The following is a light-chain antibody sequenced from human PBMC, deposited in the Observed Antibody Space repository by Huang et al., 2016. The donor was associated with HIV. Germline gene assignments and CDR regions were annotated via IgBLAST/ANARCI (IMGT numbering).Light chain of an antibody. CDR3: QQYDSLYT. CDR2: GAS. J-gene: IGKJ2*01. V-gene: IGKV1-33*01. Sequence: IQMTQSPASLSAYVGDRVTISCQANQDIRSYLNWYQQKPGKAPRLLIYGASNLKAGVPSRFSGNGSGTDFTITISSLQSEDIATYYCQQYDSLYTFGQGTRLEIK. CDR1: QDIRSY.